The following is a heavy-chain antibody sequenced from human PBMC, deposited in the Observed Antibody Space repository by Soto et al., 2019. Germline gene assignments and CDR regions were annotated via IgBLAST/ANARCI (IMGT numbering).Heavy chain of an antibody. CDR2: FSGRSGDT. CDR1: GFSISTHA. CDR3: ARDSSAWPNYFDS. J-gene: IGHJ4*02. D-gene: IGHD6-19*01. Sequence: QCGGSLRLSCVASGFSISTHALTWVRQAPGKGLEWVSSFSGRSGDTYYAASVKGRFTISGDSSKNTVILQMNNLRADDTALYYCARDSSAWPNYFDSWGQGIQVTASS. V-gene: IGHV3-23*01.